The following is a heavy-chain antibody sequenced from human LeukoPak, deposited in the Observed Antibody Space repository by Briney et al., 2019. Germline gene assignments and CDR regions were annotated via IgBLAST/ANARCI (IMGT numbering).Heavy chain of an antibody. J-gene: IGHJ6*02. CDR2: INHSGST. CDR3: ARGRAVLRYFDWSPSYYYGMDV. D-gene: IGHD3-9*01. Sequence: SETLSLTCAVYGGSFSGDYWSWIRQPPGKGLEWIGEINHSGSTNYNPSLKSRVTISVDTSKNQFSLKLRSVTDADTAVYYCARGRAVLRYFDWSPSYYYGMDVWGQGTTVTVSS. CDR1: GGSFSGDY. V-gene: IGHV4-34*01.